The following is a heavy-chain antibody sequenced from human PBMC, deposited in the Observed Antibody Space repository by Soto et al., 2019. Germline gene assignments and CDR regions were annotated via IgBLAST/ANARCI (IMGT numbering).Heavy chain of an antibody. CDR2: ITGSGDDT. D-gene: IGHD6-13*01. Sequence: EVQLLESGGGLVQPGGSLRLSCAASGFTFNSYVMSWVRQAAGQGLEWVSAITGSGDDTYHADSVKGRLTISRVNSKNTLYLQMDSLIVEDTAVYYCAKASSSSRPYYFDYWGRGTLVTVSS. V-gene: IGHV3-23*01. CDR1: GFTFNSYV. J-gene: IGHJ4*02. CDR3: AKASSSSRPYYFDY.